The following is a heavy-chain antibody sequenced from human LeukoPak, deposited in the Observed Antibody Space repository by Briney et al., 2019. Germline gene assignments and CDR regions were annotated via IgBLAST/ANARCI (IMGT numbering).Heavy chain of an antibody. D-gene: IGHD2-15*01. CDR1: GFTFSTFA. V-gene: IGHV3-23*01. Sequence: GGSLRLSCAASGFTFSTFAMTWVRQAPGKGLEWVSLISGSGGIIYYADSVNGRFTISRDSSKNTLYLQMHSLRAEDTAVYYCAARPGEVAVPFDYWGQGTLVTVSS. CDR2: ISGSGGII. J-gene: IGHJ4*02. CDR3: AARPGEVAVPFDY.